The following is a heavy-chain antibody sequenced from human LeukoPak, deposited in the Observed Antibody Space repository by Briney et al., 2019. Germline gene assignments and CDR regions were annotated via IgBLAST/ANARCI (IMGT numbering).Heavy chain of an antibody. Sequence: PGGSLRLSCAASGFTFSSYAMHWVRQAPGKGLEWVAVISYDGSNKYYADSVKGRFTISRDNSKNTLYLQMSSLRAEDTAVYYCARGGDGYNFSSCDYGGQGTLVTVSS. CDR2: ISYDGSNK. J-gene: IGHJ4*02. V-gene: IGHV3-30*04. CDR3: ARGGDGYNFSSCDY. CDR1: GFTFSSYA. D-gene: IGHD5-24*01.